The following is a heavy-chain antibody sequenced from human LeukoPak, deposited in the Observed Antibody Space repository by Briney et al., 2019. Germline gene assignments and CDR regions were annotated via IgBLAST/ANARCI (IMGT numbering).Heavy chain of an antibody. CDR2: ISGSGKNT. CDR1: GFILSTYA. J-gene: IGHJ4*02. CDR3: AREGPTGNLDY. V-gene: IGHV3-21*04. Sequence: GGSLRLSCAASGFILSTYAMNWVRQAPGKGLECVSTISGSGKNTYYADSVKGRFTISRDNAKNSLYLQMNSLRAEDTAVYYCAREGPTGNLDYWGQGTLVTVSS. D-gene: IGHD1-14*01.